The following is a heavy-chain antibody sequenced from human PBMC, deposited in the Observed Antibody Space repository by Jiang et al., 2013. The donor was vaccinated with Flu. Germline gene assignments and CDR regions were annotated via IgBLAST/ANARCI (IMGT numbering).Heavy chain of an antibody. D-gene: IGHD6-13*01. CDR3: ASLELEYGMDV. CDR2: IYSSGST. Sequence: GPGLVKPSETLSLTCTVSGGSIRSFYWSWIRQPAGRGLEWIGRIYSSGSTNYNPSLKSRVTMSIDTSKSQFSLKLSSVTASDTAVYYCASLELEYGMDVWGQGTTVTVSS. J-gene: IGHJ6*02. V-gene: IGHV4-4*07. CDR1: GGSIRSFY.